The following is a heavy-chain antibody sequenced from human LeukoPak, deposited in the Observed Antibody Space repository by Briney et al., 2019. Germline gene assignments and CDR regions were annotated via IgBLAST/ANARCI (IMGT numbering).Heavy chain of an antibody. CDR1: GFTFSSYA. Sequence: GGSLRLSCAASGFTFSSYAMSWVRQAPGKGLEWVSAISGSGGSTYCADSVKGRFTISRDNSRDTLYLQMNSLRAEDTAVYYCAKGYYDYVWGSYYFDYWGQGTLVTVSS. CDR3: AKGYYDYVWGSYYFDY. CDR2: ISGSGGST. J-gene: IGHJ4*02. V-gene: IGHV3-23*01. D-gene: IGHD3-16*01.